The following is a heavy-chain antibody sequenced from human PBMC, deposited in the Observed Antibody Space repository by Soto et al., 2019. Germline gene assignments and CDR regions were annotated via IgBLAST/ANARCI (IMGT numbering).Heavy chain of an antibody. J-gene: IGHJ6*02. CDR1: GYTFTSYD. D-gene: IGHD3-3*01. CDR3: ARGLVRYYDFWSGYTRAVGMDV. Sequence: ASVKVSCKASGYTFTSYDINCVRQATGQGLEWMGWMNPNSGNTGYAQKFQGRVTMTRNTSISTAYMELSSLRSEDTAVYYCARGLVRYYDFWSGYTRAVGMDVWGQGTTVTVSS. CDR2: MNPNSGNT. V-gene: IGHV1-8*01.